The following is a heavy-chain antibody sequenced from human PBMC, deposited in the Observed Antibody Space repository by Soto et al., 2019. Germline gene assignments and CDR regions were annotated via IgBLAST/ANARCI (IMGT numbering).Heavy chain of an antibody. D-gene: IGHD6-19*01. V-gene: IGHV1-2*02. Sequence: VKVSCKASGYIFTAYSMHWVRQAPGQGLEWVGWFNPNSGDTIYAQKFQGRVTLTGDTSISTAYMELYSLTSDDTAVYYCAREASAVISLDYWGQGTLVTVSS. CDR3: AREASAVISLDY. CDR1: GYIFTAYS. J-gene: IGHJ4*02. CDR2: FNPNSGDT.